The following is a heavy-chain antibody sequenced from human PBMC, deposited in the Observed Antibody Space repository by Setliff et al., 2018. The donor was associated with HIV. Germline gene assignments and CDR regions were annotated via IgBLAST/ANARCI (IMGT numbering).Heavy chain of an antibody. Sequence: SETLSLTCTVSGDSITSGSFFWTWIRQNPGKGLEWIGYIYFSGSATYNPSLKSPVSISVDTSKNQFYLKLSSVTAADTAVYYCARGYSNSWHRWEAFDIWGQGTMVTVSS. V-gene: IGHV4-31*01. D-gene: IGHD6-13*01. CDR3: ARGYSNSWHRWEAFDI. CDR2: IYFSGSA. CDR1: GDSITSGSFF. J-gene: IGHJ3*02.